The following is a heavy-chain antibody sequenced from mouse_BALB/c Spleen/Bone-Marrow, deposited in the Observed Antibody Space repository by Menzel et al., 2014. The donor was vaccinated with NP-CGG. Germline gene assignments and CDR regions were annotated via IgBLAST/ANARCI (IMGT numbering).Heavy chain of an antibody. CDR1: GFTFTSYW. D-gene: IGHD2-1*01. J-gene: IGHJ4*01. CDR2: INPSNGRT. Sequence: LVESGDELVKPGASVKLSCKASGFTFTSYWIHWLKQRPGQGPEWIGEINPSNGRTNYNEKFKSKATLTEDKSSSTAYMQLSSLTSEDSAVYYCARDGNYRYAMDYWGQGTSVTVSS. V-gene: IGHV1S81*02. CDR3: ARDGNYRYAMDY.